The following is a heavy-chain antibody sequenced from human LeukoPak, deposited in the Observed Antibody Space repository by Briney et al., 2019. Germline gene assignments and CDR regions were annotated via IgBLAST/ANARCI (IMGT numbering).Heavy chain of an antibody. Sequence: ASVKVSCKASGYTFTNYYMHWVRQAPGQGLEWMGIINLSGGSTSYAQKFQGRVTMTRDMSTSTVYMELSSLRSEDTAVYYCAREMGLYGYGHDAFDIWGQGTMVTVSS. CDR2: INLSGGST. CDR1: GYTFTNYY. CDR3: AREMGLYGYGHDAFDI. V-gene: IGHV1-46*01. J-gene: IGHJ3*02. D-gene: IGHD5-18*01.